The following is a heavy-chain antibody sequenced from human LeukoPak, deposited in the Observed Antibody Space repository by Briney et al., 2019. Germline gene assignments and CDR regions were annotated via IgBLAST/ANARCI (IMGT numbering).Heavy chain of an antibody. CDR2: INHSGST. CDR3: ASEGGWKYYYGSGGHSRDYGMDV. D-gene: IGHD3-10*01. V-gene: IGHV4-34*01. CDR1: GGSFSGYY. Sequence: SETLSLTCAVYGGSFSGYYWSWIRQPPGKGLEWIGEINHSGSTNYNPSLKSRVTISVDTSKNQFSLKLSSVTAADTAVYYCASEGGWKYYYGSGGHSRDYGMDVWGKGTTVTVSS. J-gene: IGHJ6*04.